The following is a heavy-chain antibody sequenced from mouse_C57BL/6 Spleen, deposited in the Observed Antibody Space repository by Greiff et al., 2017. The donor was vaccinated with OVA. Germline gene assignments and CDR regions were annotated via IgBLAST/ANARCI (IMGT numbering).Heavy chain of an antibody. D-gene: IGHD4-1*01. V-gene: IGHV14-4*01. CDR2: IDPENGDT. J-gene: IGHJ2*01. Sequence: EVKLMESGAELVRPGASVKLSCKASGFNIKDDYMHWVKQRPEQGLEWIGWIDPENGDTEYASKFQGKATITADTSSNTAYLQLSSLTSEDTAVYYSTVGNFDYWGQGTTLTVSS. CDR3: TVGNFDY. CDR1: GFNIKDDY.